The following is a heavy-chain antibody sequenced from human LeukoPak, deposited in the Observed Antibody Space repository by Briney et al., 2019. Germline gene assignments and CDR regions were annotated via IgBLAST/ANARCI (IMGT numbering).Heavy chain of an antibody. V-gene: IGHV1-69*16. CDR3: ARVRGDTAMVTDY. D-gene: IGHD5-18*01. CDR1: GGTFSSYT. Sequence: SVKVSCKASGGTFSSYTISWVRQAPGQGLEWMGRIIPILGIANYAQKFQGRVTITTDESTSTAYMELSSLRSEDTAVYYCARVRGDTAMVTDYWGQGTLVTVSS. J-gene: IGHJ4*02. CDR2: IIPILGIA.